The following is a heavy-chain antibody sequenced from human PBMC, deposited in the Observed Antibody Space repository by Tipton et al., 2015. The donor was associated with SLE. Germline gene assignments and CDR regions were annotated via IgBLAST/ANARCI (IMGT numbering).Heavy chain of an antibody. D-gene: IGHD2-2*02. CDR3: ARGYCSSTSCYINWFDP. Sequence: TLSLTCTVSGGSISSYYWSWIRQPPGKGLEWIGYIYYSGSTNYNPSLKSRVTISVDTSKNQFSLKLSSVTAADTAVYYCARGYCSSTSCYINWFDPWGQGTLVTVSS. V-gene: IGHV4-59*01. CDR2: IYYSGST. J-gene: IGHJ5*02. CDR1: GGSISSYY.